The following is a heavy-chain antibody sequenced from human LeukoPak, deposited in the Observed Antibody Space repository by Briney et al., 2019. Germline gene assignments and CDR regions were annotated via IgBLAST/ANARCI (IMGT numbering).Heavy chain of an antibody. CDR1: GGSISSGGYF. J-gene: IGHJ4*02. V-gene: IGHV4-31*03. CDR3: ARQGYMGFDY. D-gene: IGHD5-12*01. CDR2: IYYSGST. Sequence: SQTLSLTCTVSGGSISSGGYFWSWIRQHPGKGLEWIGYIYYSGSTNYNPSLKSRVTISADTSKNQFSLKLRSVTAADTAVYYCARQGYMGFDYWGQGTLVTVSS.